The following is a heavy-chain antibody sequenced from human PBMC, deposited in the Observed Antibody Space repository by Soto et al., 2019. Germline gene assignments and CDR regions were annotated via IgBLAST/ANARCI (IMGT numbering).Heavy chain of an antibody. Sequence: QVQLVQSGAEVKKPGASVKVSCKASGITSTTYAIHWVRQVPGQGLEWMGWINTGNGNTRYSHRFLGRVSLTTDTSASTASMDLSSLTSEDTAVYYCARAISGYVTWGQGTLITVSS. CDR1: GITSTTYA. D-gene: IGHD5-12*01. CDR2: INTGNGNT. CDR3: ARAISGYVT. J-gene: IGHJ5*02. V-gene: IGHV1-3*04.